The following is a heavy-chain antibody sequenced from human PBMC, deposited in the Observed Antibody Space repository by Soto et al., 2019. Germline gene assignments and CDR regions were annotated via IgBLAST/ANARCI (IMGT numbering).Heavy chain of an antibody. J-gene: IGHJ6*02. V-gene: IGHV4-30-4*01. Sequence: PSETLSLTCTVSGGSISSGDYYWSWIRQPPGKGLEWIGYIYYSGSTYYNPSLKSRVTISVDTSKKQFSLKLSSVTAADTAVYYCAAGTRGYYYYYYGMDVWGQGTTVTVSS. CDR1: GGSISSGDYY. CDR2: IYYSGST. CDR3: AAGTRGYYYYYYGMDV. D-gene: IGHD3-10*01.